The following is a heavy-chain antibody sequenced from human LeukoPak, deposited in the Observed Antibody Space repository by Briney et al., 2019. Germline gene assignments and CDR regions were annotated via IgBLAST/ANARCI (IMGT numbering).Heavy chain of an antibody. CDR1: GFTFSSYS. V-gene: IGHV3-21*01. Sequence: GGSLRLSCAASGFTFSSYSMNWVRQAPGKGLEWVSAISGDSRYIYYADSVKGRFTISRDNSKNTLYLQMNSLRAEDTAVYYCARASMLWFGESPFDYWGQGTLVTVSS. CDR3: ARASMLWFGESPFDY. CDR2: ISGDSRYI. D-gene: IGHD3-10*01. J-gene: IGHJ4*02.